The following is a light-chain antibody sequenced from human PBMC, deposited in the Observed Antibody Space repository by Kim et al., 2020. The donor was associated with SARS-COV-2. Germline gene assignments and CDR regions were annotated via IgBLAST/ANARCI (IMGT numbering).Light chain of an antibody. CDR1: GGNVGGYNY. V-gene: IGLV2-11*01. CDR2: DVS. Sequence: GQSVPISCTGTGGNVGGYNYVSWYQQHPGKAPKLMIYDVSKRPSGVPDRFSGSKSGNTASLTISGLQAEDEADYYCCSYAGSYNYVFGTGTKVTVL. J-gene: IGLJ1*01. CDR3: CSYAGSYNYV.